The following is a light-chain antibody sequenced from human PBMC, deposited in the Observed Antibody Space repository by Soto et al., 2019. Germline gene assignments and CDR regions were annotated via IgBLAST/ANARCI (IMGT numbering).Light chain of an antibody. V-gene: IGKV3-20*01. J-gene: IGKJ1*01. CDR3: QQYGSSPRT. CDR2: GAS. Sequence: EIVLTQSPGTLSLSPGERATLSCRASQSVSSSYLAWYQQKPGQAPRLLIYGASSRATGIPDRFSGSGSGTDFTLTIIRLEPEDFAVYYCQQYGSSPRTFGPGTKVEIK. CDR1: QSVSSSY.